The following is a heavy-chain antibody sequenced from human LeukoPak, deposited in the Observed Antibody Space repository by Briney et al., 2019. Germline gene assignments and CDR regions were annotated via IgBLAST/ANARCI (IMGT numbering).Heavy chain of an antibody. CDR3: ARVGYSSSWYLFDP. CDR1: GFTFSDYY. Sequence: GGSLRLSCAASGFTFSDYYMSWIRQAPGKGLEWVSYISSSGSTIYYADSVKGRFTISRDNAKNSLYLQMNSLRAEDTAVYYCARVGYSSSWYLFDPWGQGTLVTVSS. D-gene: IGHD6-13*01. V-gene: IGHV3-11*01. CDR2: ISSSGSTI. J-gene: IGHJ5*02.